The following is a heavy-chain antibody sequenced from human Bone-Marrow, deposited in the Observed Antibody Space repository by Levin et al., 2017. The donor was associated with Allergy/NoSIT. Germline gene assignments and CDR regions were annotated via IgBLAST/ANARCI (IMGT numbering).Heavy chain of an antibody. CDR1: GGSMTSSPYY. CDR2: IHHRGTT. V-gene: IGHV4-39*01. CDR3: ATNYRYSSGGPFDI. J-gene: IGHJ3*02. D-gene: IGHD3-10*01. Sequence: KASETLSLTCTVSGGSMTSSPYYWGWIRQSPGKGLEWIGSIHHRGTTYYNPSLKSRVTISVGTSKNHFSLKLTPVTAAATASYCCATNYRYSSGGPFDIWGQGTMVTVSS.